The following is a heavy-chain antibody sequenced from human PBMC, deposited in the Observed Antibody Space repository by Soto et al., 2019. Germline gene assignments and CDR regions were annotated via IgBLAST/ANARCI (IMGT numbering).Heavy chain of an antibody. CDR3: ATSQKGYNWNYFDH. D-gene: IGHD1-20*01. CDR1: GASISGSYYY. Sequence: SETLSLTCAVSGASISGSYYYWAWLRQSPGKGPEWIGSVFYTGFTSYNPSLESRVSVSVDTSKSQFSLKLSAVTAADTAVCYCATSQKGYNWNYFDHWGQGALVTVSS. CDR2: VFYTGFT. J-gene: IGHJ4*02. V-gene: IGHV4-39*01.